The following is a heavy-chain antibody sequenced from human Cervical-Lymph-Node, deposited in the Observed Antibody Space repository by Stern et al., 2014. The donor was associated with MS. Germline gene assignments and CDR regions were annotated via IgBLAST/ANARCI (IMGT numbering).Heavy chain of an antibody. D-gene: IGHD1-26*01. CDR3: ARERGSSYYFDN. Sequence: EVQLLESGGGLVQPGGSLRLSCAASGFNFRFSWMTWIRQAPGKGLEWVANIKHDGSETYYVDSVKGRFIISRDNAKNLLSLQMDGLRVDDTAVYYCARERGSSYYFDNWGQGNMVTVAS. V-gene: IGHV3-7*01. CDR1: GFNFRFSW. J-gene: IGHJ4*02. CDR2: IKHDGSET.